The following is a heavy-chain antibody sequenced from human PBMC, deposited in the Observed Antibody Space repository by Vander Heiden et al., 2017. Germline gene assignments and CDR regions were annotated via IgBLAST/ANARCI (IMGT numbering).Heavy chain of an antibody. D-gene: IGHD1-26*01. J-gene: IGHJ5*02. CDR3: ARDGTGGSYINWFDP. CDR1: GYTFTGYY. CDR2: INPNSGGT. Sequence: QVQLVQSGAEGKKPGASVKVSCKASGYTFTGYYMHWVRQAPGQGLEWMGWINPNSGGTNYAQKFQGRVTMTRDTSISTAYMELSRLRSDDTAVYYCARDGTGGSYINWFDPWGQGTLVTVSS. V-gene: IGHV1-2*02.